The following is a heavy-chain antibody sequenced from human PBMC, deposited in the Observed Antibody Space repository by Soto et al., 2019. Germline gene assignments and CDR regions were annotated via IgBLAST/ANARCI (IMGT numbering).Heavy chain of an antibody. CDR3: ARGDKYQLPDY. CDR1: GGSISSDDYY. Sequence: NPSETLSLTCTVSGGSISSDDYYWSWIRQHPGKGLEWIGYIYYSGSTYSNPSLKSRVTISVDTSKNQFSLKLTSVTAADTAVYYCARGDKYQLPDYWGQGTLVTVSS. D-gene: IGHD2-2*01. CDR2: IYYSGST. J-gene: IGHJ4*02. V-gene: IGHV4-31*03.